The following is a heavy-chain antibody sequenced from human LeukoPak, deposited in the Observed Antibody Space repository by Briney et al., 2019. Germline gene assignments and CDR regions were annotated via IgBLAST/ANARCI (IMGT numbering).Heavy chain of an antibody. D-gene: IGHD3-9*01. CDR1: GGSISSYY. Sequence: SETLSLTCTVSGGSISSYYWSWIRQPPGKGLEWIGYIYYSGSTNYNPSLKSRVTISVDTSKNQFSLKLSSVTAADTAVYYCARLRYFDWLFDYWGQGTLVTVSS. CDR3: ARLRYFDWLFDY. CDR2: IYYSGST. V-gene: IGHV4-59*01. J-gene: IGHJ4*02.